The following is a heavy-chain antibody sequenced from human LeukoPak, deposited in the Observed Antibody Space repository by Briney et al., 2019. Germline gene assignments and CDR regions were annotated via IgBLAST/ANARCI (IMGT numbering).Heavy chain of an antibody. CDR3: VAWGSLVV. V-gene: IGHV3-7*01. Sequence: GGSLRLSCEASAFIFSGHWLNWVRQTPGKGLDWVAHIREDGTRKYYVDSVRGRFTISRDNAKNSLFLQMNSLRVEDTAVFYCVAWGSLVVWGQGTLVTVSS. CDR1: AFIFSGHW. D-gene: IGHD3-16*01. J-gene: IGHJ4*02. CDR2: IREDGTRK.